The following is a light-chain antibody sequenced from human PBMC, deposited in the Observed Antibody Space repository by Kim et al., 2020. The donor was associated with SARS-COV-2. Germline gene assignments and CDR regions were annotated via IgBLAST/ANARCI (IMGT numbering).Light chain of an antibody. CDR2: EDT. Sequence: SYELTQPPSVSVSPGQTARITCSGDALPKQYAYWFQQKPGHAPVVVIYEDTERPSGIPERFSGSTSGTTVTLTISGVQAEDEADYYCQSADSSDTFWVFG. J-gene: IGLJ3*02. CDR1: ALPKQY. CDR3: QSADSSDTFWV. V-gene: IGLV3-25*03.